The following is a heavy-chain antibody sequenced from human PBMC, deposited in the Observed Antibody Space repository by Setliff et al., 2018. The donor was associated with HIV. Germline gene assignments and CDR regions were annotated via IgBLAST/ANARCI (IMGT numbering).Heavy chain of an antibody. CDR1: GFTFSSYS. CDR3: ARSVIGYYYYGMDV. Sequence: PGGSLRLSCTASGFTFSSYSMNWVRQAPGKGLEWVSSISSGSSYIYYPDSVKGRFTISRDNAKNSLYLRMNSLRAEDTAVYYCARSVIGYYYYGMDVWGQGTLVTVSS. D-gene: IGHD3-10*01. CDR2: ISSGSSYI. J-gene: IGHJ6*02. V-gene: IGHV3-21*01.